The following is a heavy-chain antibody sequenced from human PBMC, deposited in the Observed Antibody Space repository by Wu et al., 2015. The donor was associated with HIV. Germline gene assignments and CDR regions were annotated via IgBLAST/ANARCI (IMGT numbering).Heavy chain of an antibody. Sequence: VQLVQSGGEVKKPGASLKVVCKSSGYIFSDFGIHWVRQTPTEGLEWMGWISAQNGNTKYAQKFQGRVSMTTETSSSTAYMELRNLRSDDTAVYFCARGHYFDASSSPMYWGPGTRVTVSS. J-gene: IGHJ4*02. CDR2: ISAQNGNT. D-gene: IGHD3-22*01. CDR3: ARGHYFDASSSPMY. V-gene: IGHV1-18*01. CDR1: GYIFSDFG.